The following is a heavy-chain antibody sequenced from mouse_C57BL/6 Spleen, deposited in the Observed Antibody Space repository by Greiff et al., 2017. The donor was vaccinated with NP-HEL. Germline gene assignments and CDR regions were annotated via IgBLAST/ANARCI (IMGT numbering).Heavy chain of an antibody. CDR1: GYSITSGYY. V-gene: IGHV3-6*01. CDR3: ANYYDYDGAWFAY. Sequence: EVKLMESGPGLVKPSQSLSLTCSVTGYSITSGYYWNWIRQFPGNKLEWMGYISYDGSNNYNPSLKNRISITRDTSKNQFFLKLNSVTTEDTATYYCANYYDYDGAWFAYWGQGTLVTVSA. D-gene: IGHD2-4*01. CDR2: ISYDGSN. J-gene: IGHJ3*01.